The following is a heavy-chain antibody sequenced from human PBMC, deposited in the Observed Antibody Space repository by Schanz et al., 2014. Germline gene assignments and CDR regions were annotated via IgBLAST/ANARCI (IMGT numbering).Heavy chain of an antibody. CDR3: ARLATSKSRLGDAVDI. Sequence: HVQLVESGGGVVQPGRSLSLSCAASGFTFSNFGLHWVRQAPGKGLNWVAVISSDGTNKYYADSVQGRFTLSKDFSKDTLYLQLTSLRPEDTAVYYCARLATSKSRLGDAVDIWGQGTMVTVSS. CDR1: GFTFSNFG. CDR2: ISSDGTNK. V-gene: IGHV3-30*03. D-gene: IGHD6-6*01. J-gene: IGHJ3*02.